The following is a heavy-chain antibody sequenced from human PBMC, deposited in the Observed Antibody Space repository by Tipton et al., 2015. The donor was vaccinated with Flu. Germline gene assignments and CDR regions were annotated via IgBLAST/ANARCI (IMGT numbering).Heavy chain of an antibody. CDR3: ARGLYGSGSYQRRYFDY. CDR2: INHSGST. Sequence: TLSLTCAVYGGSFSGYYWNWIRQPPGKGLEWIGEINHSGSTNYNPSLKSRVTISVDTSKNQFSLKLSSVTAADTAVYYCARGLYGSGSYQRRYFDYWGQGTRVTVSS. D-gene: IGHD3-10*01. CDR1: GGSFSGYY. J-gene: IGHJ4*02. V-gene: IGHV4-34*01.